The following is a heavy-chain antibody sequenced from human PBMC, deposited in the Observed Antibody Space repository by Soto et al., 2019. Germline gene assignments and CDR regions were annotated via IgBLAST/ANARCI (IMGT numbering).Heavy chain of an antibody. J-gene: IGHJ4*02. V-gene: IGHV3-23*01. CDR1: GFTFSSYA. CDR2: ISGSGGST. CDR3: AKGGYYDSSGYYPFDY. D-gene: IGHD3-22*01. Sequence: GGSLRLSCAASGFTFSSYAMSWVRQAPGKGLEWVSAISGSGGSTYYADSVKGRFTISRDNSKNTLYLQMNSLRAEDTAVYYCAKGGYYDSSGYYPFDYWGQGTLVTVSS.